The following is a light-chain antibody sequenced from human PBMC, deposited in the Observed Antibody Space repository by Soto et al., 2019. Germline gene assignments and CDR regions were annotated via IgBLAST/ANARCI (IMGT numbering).Light chain of an antibody. CDR1: QSVSSN. CDR2: GAF. CDR3: QQYNNWPPYT. V-gene: IGKV3-15*01. J-gene: IGKJ2*01. Sequence: EIVMTQSAATLSVYPGERATLSCRASQSVSSNLAWYQQKPGQAPRLLIYGAFTRATGIPARFSGSGSGTEFTLTISSLQSEDFAVYYCQQYNNWPPYTFGQGTKLEIK.